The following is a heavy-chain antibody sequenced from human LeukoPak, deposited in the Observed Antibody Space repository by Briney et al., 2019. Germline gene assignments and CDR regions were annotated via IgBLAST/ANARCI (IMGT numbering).Heavy chain of an antibody. J-gene: IGHJ5*02. CDR1: GDSISSYY. V-gene: IGHV4-39*01. CDR2: MYYSVNT. CDR3: ARSRIAAISGFDP. Sequence: PSETLSLTCTVSGDSISSYYWGWVRQPPGKGLEWIGSMYYSVNTYYNPSLKGRVTISVDTSKNQFSLNLISVTAADTAVYYCARSRIAAISGFDPWGQGTRVTVSS. D-gene: IGHD6-13*01.